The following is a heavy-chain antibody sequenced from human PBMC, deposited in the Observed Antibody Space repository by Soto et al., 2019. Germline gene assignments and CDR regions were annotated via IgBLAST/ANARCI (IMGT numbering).Heavy chain of an antibody. V-gene: IGHV6-1*01. D-gene: IGHD6-19*01. CDR2: TYYRSKWYN. CDR1: GDSVSRNRAA. CDR3: ARAWGFSSGWYGSFYY. J-gene: IGHJ4*02. Sequence: SQTLSLTCAISGDSVSRNRAAWNWIRQSPSRGLEWLGRTYYRSKWYNDYAVSVKSRITINPDTSKNQFSLQLNSVTPEDTAVYYCARAWGFSSGWYGSFYYWGQGTLVTVSS.